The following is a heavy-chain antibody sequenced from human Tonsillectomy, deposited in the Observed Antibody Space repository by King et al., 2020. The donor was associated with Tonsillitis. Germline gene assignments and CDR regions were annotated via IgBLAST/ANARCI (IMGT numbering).Heavy chain of an antibody. CDR2: IYSGGST. CDR1: ELTVSDNY. J-gene: IGHJ6*03. Sequence: VQLVESGGGLVQPGGSLRLSCAASELTVSDNYMNWVRQAPGKGLEWVSVIYSGGSTYYADSVKGRFTFSRDNSKNTLYLQMNNVRAEDTAVYYCAGTTPNKRHYDYYMDVWGKGTTVTVSS. V-gene: IGHV3-66*01. D-gene: IGHD4-17*01. CDR3: AGTTPNKRHYDYYMDV.